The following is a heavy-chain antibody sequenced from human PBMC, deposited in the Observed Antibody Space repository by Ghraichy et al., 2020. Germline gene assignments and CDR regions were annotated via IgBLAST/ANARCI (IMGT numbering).Heavy chain of an antibody. CDR1: GFTVSSDH. D-gene: IGHD1/OR15-1a*01. CDR2: IYNAAAGGDA. J-gene: IGHJ6*02. CDR3: ARDPGLTNGPDV. V-gene: IGHV3-53*05. Sequence: GESLNISCAASGFTVSSDHMYWVRQAPGKGLGWVSVIYNAAAGGDAHHADSLKGRFTISRDNSKNTLYLQMNSLTTADTAIYYCARDPGLTNGPDVWGQGTAVIVSS.